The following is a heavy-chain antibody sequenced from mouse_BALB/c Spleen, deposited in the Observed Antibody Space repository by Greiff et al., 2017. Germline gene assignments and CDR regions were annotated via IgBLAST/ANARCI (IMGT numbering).Heavy chain of an antibody. V-gene: IGHV1-80*01. Sequence: QVQLKESGAELVRPGSSVKISCKASGYAFSSYWMNWVKQRPGQGLEWIGQIYPGDGDTNYNGKFKGKATLTADKSSSTAYMQLSSLTSEDSAVYFCAREDRGDFDYWGQGTTLTVSS. CDR2: IYPGDGDT. J-gene: IGHJ2*01. CDR1: GYAFSSYW. CDR3: AREDRGDFDY.